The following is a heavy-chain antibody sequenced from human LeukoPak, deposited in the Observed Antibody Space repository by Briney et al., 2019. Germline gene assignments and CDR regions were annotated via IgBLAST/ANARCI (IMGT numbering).Heavy chain of an antibody. V-gene: IGHV3-74*01. CDR3: TRDTFGARDS. D-gene: IGHD3-10*01. CDR2: INEDGSST. CDR1: GFTLSSYA. J-gene: IGHJ4*02. Sequence: PGGPLRLSCAASGFTLSSYAMSWVRQAPGKGLEWVSRINEDGSSTSYAESVRGRFTISRDNGKNTLYLQMNRLRAEDTAVYYCTRDTFGARDSWGQGTLVTVSS.